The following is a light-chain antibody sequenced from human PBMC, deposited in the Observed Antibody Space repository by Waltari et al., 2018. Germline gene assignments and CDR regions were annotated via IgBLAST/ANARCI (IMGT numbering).Light chain of an antibody. CDR3: QQLYGYPYT. CDR1: QDIRSY. Sequence: DIQLTQSPSFLSASVVDRVTITCRASQDIRSYLAWYQQKPGKAPKLLIYATVTLQSGVPSRFSGSGSGTEFSLTISSLQPEDFATYFCQQLYGYPYTFGQGTKLEIK. CDR2: ATV. V-gene: IGKV1-9*01. J-gene: IGKJ2*01.